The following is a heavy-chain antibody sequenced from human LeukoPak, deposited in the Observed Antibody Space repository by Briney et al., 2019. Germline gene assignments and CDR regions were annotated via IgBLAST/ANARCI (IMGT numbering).Heavy chain of an antibody. V-gene: IGHV4-39*07. CDR3: ARAPYCSGGSCYSKIFDY. J-gene: IGHJ4*02. CDR1: GGSISSSSYY. Sequence: SETLSLTCTVSGGSISSSSYYWGWIRQPPGKGLEWIGSIYYSGSTNYNPSLKSRVTISVDTSKNQFSLKLSSVTAADTAVYYCARAPYCSGGSCYSKIFDYWGQGTLVTVSS. D-gene: IGHD2-15*01. CDR2: IYYSGST.